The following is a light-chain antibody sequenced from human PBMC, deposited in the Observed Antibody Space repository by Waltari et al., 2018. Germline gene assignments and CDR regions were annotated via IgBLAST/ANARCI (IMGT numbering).Light chain of an antibody. CDR2: ASS. V-gene: IGKV1-39*01. Sequence: IQMTQTQSSLSASVGDRVPITCRASQSISSYLIWYQQKPGKAPKLLIYASSSLQSGVPSRFSGSRSGTDFTLSISSLQPEDFATDYCQQSYSTPWTFGQGTKVEIK. CDR3: QQSYSTPWT. CDR1: QSISSY. J-gene: IGKJ1*01.